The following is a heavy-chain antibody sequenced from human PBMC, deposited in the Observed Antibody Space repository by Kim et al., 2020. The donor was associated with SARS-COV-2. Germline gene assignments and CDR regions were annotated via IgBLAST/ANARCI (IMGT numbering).Heavy chain of an antibody. V-gene: IGHV4-34*01. CDR1: GGSFSGYY. J-gene: IGHJ6*02. Sequence: SETLSLTCAVYGGSFSGYYWSWIRQPPGKGLEWIGEINHSGSTNYNPSLKSRVTISVDTSKNQFSLKLSSVTAADTAVYYCARGRGGITKIVVVRAYYYYGMDVWGQGTTVTVSS. CDR3: ARGRGGITKIVVVRAYYYYGMDV. CDR2: INHSGST. D-gene: IGHD3-22*01.